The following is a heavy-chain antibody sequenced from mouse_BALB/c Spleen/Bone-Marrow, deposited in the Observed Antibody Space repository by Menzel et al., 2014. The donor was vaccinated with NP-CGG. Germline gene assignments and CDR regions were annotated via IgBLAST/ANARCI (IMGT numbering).Heavy chain of an antibody. CDR2: IDAANGNS. CDR3: ARYGY. CDR1: GFNIKDTY. J-gene: IGHJ4*01. V-gene: IGHV14-3*02. Sequence: DVKLVESGAELVKPGASVKLTCTGSGFNIKDTYMHWVKQRPEQGPEWIGRIDAANGNSKYDPKFQGKATITADTSSNTGYLQLSSLTSEDTAVYYCARYGYWGQGTSVTVSS. D-gene: IGHD1-1*02.